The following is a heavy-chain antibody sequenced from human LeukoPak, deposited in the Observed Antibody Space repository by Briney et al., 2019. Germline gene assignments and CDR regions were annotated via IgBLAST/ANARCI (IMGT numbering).Heavy chain of an antibody. V-gene: IGHV3-15*01. D-gene: IGHD3-22*01. CDR1: GFIFSNAW. Sequence: GGSLRLSCAASGFIFSNAWMSWVRHAPGKGLEWVGRLKSKTDGGTTDYAAPVKGRFTISRDDSKNTLYLQMNSLKTEDTAVYYCTTDYYDSSGYAIDYWGQGTLVTVSS. CDR3: TTDYYDSSGYAIDY. J-gene: IGHJ4*02. CDR2: LKSKTDGGTT.